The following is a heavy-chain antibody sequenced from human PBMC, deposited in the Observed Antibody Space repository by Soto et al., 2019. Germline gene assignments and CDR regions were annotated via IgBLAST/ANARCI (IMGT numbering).Heavy chain of an antibody. D-gene: IGHD3-3*01. CDR1: GYTFTSYY. CDR2: INPSGGST. Sequence: ASVKVSCKASGYTFTSYYMHWVRQAPGQGLEGMGIINPSGGSTSYAQKFQGKVTMTRDTSTSTVYMELSSLRSEDTAVYYCARDLSGRNDAFDIWGQGTMVTVSS. J-gene: IGHJ3*02. CDR3: ARDLSGRNDAFDI. V-gene: IGHV1-46*01.